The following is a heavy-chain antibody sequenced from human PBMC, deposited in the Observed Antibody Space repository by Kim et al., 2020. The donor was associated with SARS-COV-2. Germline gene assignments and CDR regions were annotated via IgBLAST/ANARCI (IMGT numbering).Heavy chain of an antibody. CDR2: IKCDGSEK. V-gene: IGHV3-7*01. CDR1: GFTFSSSW. Sequence: GGSLRLSCAASGFTFSSSWMHWVCQAPEKGLEWVADIKCDGSEKYYVDSVKGRLTISRDNAKNSLYLQVNSLRAEDMTVYYWERGAGIAVAGMDYYYYYMDVWGDGTTFTVCS. CDR3: ERGAGIAVAGMDYYYYYMDV. J-gene: IGHJ6*03. D-gene: IGHD6-19*01.